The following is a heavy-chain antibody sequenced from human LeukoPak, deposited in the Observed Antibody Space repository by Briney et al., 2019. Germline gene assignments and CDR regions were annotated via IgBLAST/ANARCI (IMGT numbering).Heavy chain of an antibody. J-gene: IGHJ4*02. CDR1: GFTFSSYN. Sequence: GGSLRLSCAASGFTFSSYNLNWVRQAPGKGLEWVSAISSSSSYIYYADSAKGRFTISRDNAKSSLYLQMNSLRAEDTAVYYCARVSLLAGYQYGSGSYDFWGQGTLVTVSS. D-gene: IGHD3-10*01. CDR2: ISSSSSYI. CDR3: ARVSLLAGYQYGSGSYDF. V-gene: IGHV3-21*01.